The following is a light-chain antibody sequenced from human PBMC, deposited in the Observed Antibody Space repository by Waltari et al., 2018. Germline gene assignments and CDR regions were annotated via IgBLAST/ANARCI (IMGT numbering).Light chain of an antibody. CDR3: GSWDTSLNTGV. V-gene: IGLV1-51*01. CDR2: ENN. J-gene: IGLJ3*02. CDR1: SSNIVNSH. Sequence: QSVLTQPPSVSAAPGQKVTISCSGSSSNIVNSHVSWYQQLPGAAPKLLIYENNRRPSGIPDRFSCSKSGPSATLDITGLQTGDEGDYYCGSWDTSLNTGVFGGGTKLTVL.